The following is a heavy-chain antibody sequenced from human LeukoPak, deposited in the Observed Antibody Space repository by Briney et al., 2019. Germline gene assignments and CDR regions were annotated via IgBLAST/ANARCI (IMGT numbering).Heavy chain of an antibody. Sequence: ASVKVSCKASAYTFTAYYMHWVRQAPGQGLEWMGWINPKSRGTHYAQKFQGRVTMTRDTSISTAYMELSRLRSDDTAVYYCARERPSITLVRGVVNDFDYWGQGTLVTVSS. J-gene: IGHJ4*02. CDR3: ARERPSITLVRGVVNDFDY. CDR2: INPKSRGT. CDR1: AYTFTAYY. V-gene: IGHV1-2*02. D-gene: IGHD3-10*01.